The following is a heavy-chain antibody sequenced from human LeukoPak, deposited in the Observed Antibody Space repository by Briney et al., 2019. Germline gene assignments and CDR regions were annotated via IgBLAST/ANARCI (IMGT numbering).Heavy chain of an antibody. CDR2: IIPILGIA. CDR1: GGTFSSYA. J-gene: IGHJ4*02. Sequence: SVKVSCKASGGTFSSYAISWVRQAPGQGLEWMGRIIPILGIANYAQKFQGRVTITADKSTSTAYMELSSLRSEDTAVYYCATMTTVDYCFDYWGQGTLVTVSS. V-gene: IGHV1-69*04. D-gene: IGHD4-17*01. CDR3: ATMTTVDYCFDY.